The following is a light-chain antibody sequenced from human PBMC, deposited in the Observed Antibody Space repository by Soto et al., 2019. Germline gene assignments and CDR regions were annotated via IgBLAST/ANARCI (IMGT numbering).Light chain of an antibody. CDR2: GAS. J-gene: IGKJ1*01. CDR1: QSVSNNY. CDR3: QQNYSATWT. Sequence: IVLPQSPGTLSLSPGERATLSCRASQSVSNNYLAWYQQKPGQAPRLLIYGASNRATGIPDRFSGSGSETDFTLTISSLQPEDFATYSCQQNYSATWTFGQGTKVDIK. V-gene: IGKV3-20*01.